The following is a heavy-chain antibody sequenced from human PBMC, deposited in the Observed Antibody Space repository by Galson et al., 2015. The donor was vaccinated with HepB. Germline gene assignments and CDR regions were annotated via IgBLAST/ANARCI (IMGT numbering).Heavy chain of an antibody. J-gene: IGHJ6*02. Sequence: SVKVSCKASGYTFTSYGISWVRQAPGQGLEWMGWISAYNGNTNYAQKLQGRVTMTTDTSTSTAYMELRSLRSDDTAVYYCAREGRSGDYPWSYYYYGMDVWGQGTTVTVSS. CDR2: ISAYNGNT. CDR1: GYTFTSYG. D-gene: IGHD4-17*01. CDR3: AREGRSGDYPWSYYYYGMDV. V-gene: IGHV1-18*01.